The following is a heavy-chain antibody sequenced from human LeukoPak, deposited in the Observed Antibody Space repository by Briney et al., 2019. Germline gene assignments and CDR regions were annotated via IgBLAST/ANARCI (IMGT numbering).Heavy chain of an antibody. D-gene: IGHD1-14*01. J-gene: IGHJ3*02. V-gene: IGHV4-30-4*01. CDR3: ARNSPDDAFDI. Sequence: SETLSLTCTVSGGSISTNDYFWSWIRQSPEKGLEWIGYIHYSGITKSNPSLESRLTLSVDTSKNQLSLRLTSVTAADTAVYYCARNSPDDAFDIWGQGTMVTVSS. CDR1: GGSISTNDYF. CDR2: IHYSGIT.